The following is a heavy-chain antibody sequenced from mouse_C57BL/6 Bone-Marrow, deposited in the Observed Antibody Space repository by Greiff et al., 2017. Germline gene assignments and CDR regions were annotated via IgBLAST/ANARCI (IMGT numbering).Heavy chain of an antibody. D-gene: IGHD2-4*01. CDR3: AEGIEYYDSGGAMDY. Sequence: QVQLQQPGAELVKPGASVKLSCKASGYTFTSYWMHWVKQRPGQGLEWIGMIHPNNGCTNYNEKFKSKATLTVDKSSSTAYMQLSSLTSEDSAVYYCAEGIEYYDSGGAMDYWGQGTSVTVSS. J-gene: IGHJ4*01. V-gene: IGHV1-64*01. CDR2: IHPNNGCT. CDR1: GYTFTSYW.